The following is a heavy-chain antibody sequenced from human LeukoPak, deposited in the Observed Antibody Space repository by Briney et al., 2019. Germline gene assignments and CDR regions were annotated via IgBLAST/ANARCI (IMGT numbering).Heavy chain of an antibody. CDR3: AKDQVGAPVGYFDY. CDR1: GFTFRSYA. Sequence: GGSLRLSCAASGFTFRSYAMHWVRQAPGKGLEGVAVISYDGSNKYYADSVKGRFTISRDNSKNTLYLQMNSLRAEDTAVYYCAKDQVGAPVGYFDYWGQGTLVTVSS. V-gene: IGHV3-30-3*01. J-gene: IGHJ4*02. D-gene: IGHD1-26*01. CDR2: ISYDGSNK.